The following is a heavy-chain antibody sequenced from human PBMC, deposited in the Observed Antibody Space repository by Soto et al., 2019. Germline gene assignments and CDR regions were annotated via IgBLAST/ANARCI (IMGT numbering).Heavy chain of an antibody. V-gene: IGHV3-30-3*01. D-gene: IGHD6-13*01. CDR3: AGNTDRERQLTFHY. J-gene: IGHJ4*02. CDR2: ISYDGSNK. CDR1: GFSFSSYA. Sequence: QVQLVESGGGVVQPGRSLRLSCAASGFSFSSYAMHWVRQAPGKGLEWVAVISYDGSNKYYADSVKGRFTISRDNSKNTLYLQMNSLRPEDTAVYYCAGNTDRERQLTFHYWAREPWSPSPQ.